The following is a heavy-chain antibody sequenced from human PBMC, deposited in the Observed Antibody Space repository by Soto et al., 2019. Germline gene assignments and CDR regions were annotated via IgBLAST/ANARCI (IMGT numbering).Heavy chain of an antibody. V-gene: IGHV1-18*01. CDR1: GYSFSSYG. CDR3: ARGGYYESSGARNYHYYGMDV. Sequence: QAQLVQSGAEVKKPGASVKVSCKASGYSFSSYGITWVRQAPGQGLEWLGWISPYNDDTKYAQRLQGRVTMTTDTSTRTAYMDIRGLRSDDTAIYYCARGGYYESSGARNYHYYGMDVWGQGTTVTFSS. CDR2: ISPYNDDT. J-gene: IGHJ6*02. D-gene: IGHD3-22*01.